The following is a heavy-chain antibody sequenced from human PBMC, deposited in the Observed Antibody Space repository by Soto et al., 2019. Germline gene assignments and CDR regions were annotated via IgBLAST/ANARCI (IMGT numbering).Heavy chain of an antibody. Sequence: GGSLRLSCAASGVTFSSYAMSWVRQAPGKGLEWVSAISGSGGSTYYADSVKGRFTISRDNSKNTLYLQMNSLRAEDTAAYYCAKAQYYDFWSGYYTNWFDPWGQGTLVTVSS. J-gene: IGHJ5*02. CDR2: ISGSGGST. CDR1: GVTFSSYA. V-gene: IGHV3-23*01. D-gene: IGHD3-3*01. CDR3: AKAQYYDFWSGYYTNWFDP.